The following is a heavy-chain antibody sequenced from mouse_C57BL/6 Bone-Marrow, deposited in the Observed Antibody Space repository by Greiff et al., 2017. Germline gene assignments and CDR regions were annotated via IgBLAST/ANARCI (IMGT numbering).Heavy chain of an antibody. J-gene: IGHJ3*01. CDR1: GFTFSSYG. V-gene: IGHV5-6*01. Sequence: EVHLVESGGDLVKPGGSLKLSCAASGFTFSSYGMSWVRQTPDKRLEWVATISSGGSYTYYPDSVKGRFTISRDNAKNTLYLQMSSLKSVDTAMYYCARHHAGFAYWGQGTLVTVSA. CDR2: ISSGGSYT. CDR3: ARHHAGFAY.